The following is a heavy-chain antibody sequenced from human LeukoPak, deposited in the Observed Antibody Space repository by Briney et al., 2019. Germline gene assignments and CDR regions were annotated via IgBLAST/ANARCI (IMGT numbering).Heavy chain of an antibody. CDR1: GGSISSGDYY. Sequence: SQTLSLTCTVSGGSISSGDYYWSWIRQPPGKGLEWIGYIYYSGSTYYNPSLKSRVTISVDTSKNQFSLKLSSVTAADTAVYYCAKDGKKVDCSSTSCPYYFDYWGQGTLVTVSS. J-gene: IGHJ4*02. CDR2: IYYSGST. V-gene: IGHV4-30-4*01. CDR3: AKDGKKVDCSSTSCPYYFDY. D-gene: IGHD2-2*01.